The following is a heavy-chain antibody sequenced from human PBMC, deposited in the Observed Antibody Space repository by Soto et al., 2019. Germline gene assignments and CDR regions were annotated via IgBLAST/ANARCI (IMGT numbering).Heavy chain of an antibody. V-gene: IGHV1-69*13. J-gene: IGHJ6*02. CDR1: AGTFSSYA. D-gene: IGHD6-19*01. CDR3: ARVPGQYSSGWYYYYYGMDV. CDR2: IIPIFGTA. Sequence: SVKLSCKASAGTFSSYAISWVRQAPGQGLEWMGGIIPIFGTANYAQKFQGRVTITADESTSTAYMELSSLRSEDTAVYYCARVPGQYSSGWYYYYYGMDVWGQGTTVTVS.